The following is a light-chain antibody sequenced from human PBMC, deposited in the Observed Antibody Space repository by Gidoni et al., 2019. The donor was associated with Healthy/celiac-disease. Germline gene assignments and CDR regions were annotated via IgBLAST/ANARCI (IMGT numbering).Light chain of an antibody. V-gene: IGKV1-39*01. CDR1: QSISSY. CDR2: AAS. CDR3: QQSYSTPPNT. Sequence: DLQMTQSPSSLSASVGDRVTITCRASQSISSYLNWYQQKPGKAPKLLIYAASSLQSGVPSRFSGSGSGTDFTLTISSLQPEDFATYYCQQSYSTPPNTFXQXTKLEIK. J-gene: IGKJ2*01.